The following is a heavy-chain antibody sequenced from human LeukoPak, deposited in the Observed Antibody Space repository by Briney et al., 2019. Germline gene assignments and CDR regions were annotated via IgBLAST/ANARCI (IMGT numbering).Heavy chain of an antibody. J-gene: IGHJ3*02. V-gene: IGHV3-30-3*01. CDR1: GFTFSSCA. D-gene: IGHD1-26*01. CDR2: ISYDGSNK. Sequence: PGGSLRLSCAASGFTFSSCAMHWVRQAPGKGLERVAVISYDGSNKYYADSVKGRFTISRDNSKNTLYLQMNSLRAEDTAVYYCAILPQSDAFDIWGQGTMVTVSS. CDR3: AILPQSDAFDI.